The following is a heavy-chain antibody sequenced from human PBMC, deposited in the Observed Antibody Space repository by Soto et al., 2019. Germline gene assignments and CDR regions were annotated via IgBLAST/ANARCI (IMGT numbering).Heavy chain of an antibody. V-gene: IGHV4-30-2*01. J-gene: IGHJ5*02. D-gene: IGHD3-10*01. CDR2: TYQSGST. CDR3: ARDVAVRVAMGWFDP. Sequence: QLQLQESGSGLVKPSQTLSLTCAVSGGSIRSGTYTWNWIRQPPGKGLEWIGDTYQSGSTFYSASLKGRVTITVDRSKNQFSLKLSSVTAADTAVYYCARDVAVRVAMGWFDPWGQGTLVTVSS. CDR1: GGSIRSGTYT.